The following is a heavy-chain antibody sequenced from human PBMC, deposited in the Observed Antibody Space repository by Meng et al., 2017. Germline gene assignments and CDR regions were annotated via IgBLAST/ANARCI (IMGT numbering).Heavy chain of an antibody. CDR1: GFTFSSYW. CDR3: ARDPPGLLWFGGYYYYYGMDV. J-gene: IGHJ6*02. Sequence: GESLKISCAASGFTFSSYWMSWVRQAPGKGLEWVANIKQDGSEKYYVDSVKGRFTISRDNAKNSLYLQMNSLRAEDTAVYYCARDPPGLLWFGGYYYYYGMDVWGQGTTVTVSS. V-gene: IGHV3-7*01. D-gene: IGHD3-10*01. CDR2: IKQDGSEK.